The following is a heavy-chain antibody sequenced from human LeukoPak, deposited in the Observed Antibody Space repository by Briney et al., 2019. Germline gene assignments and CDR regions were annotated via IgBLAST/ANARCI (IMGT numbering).Heavy chain of an antibody. V-gene: IGHV5-51*01. J-gene: IGHJ4*02. Sequence: GESLKISCKGSGYSFTTYWIGWVRQMPGKGLECMGIIYPGDSDTRYSPSFQGQVTISADKSISTAYLQWSSLKASDTAMYYCVRRSQYCSAGSCYSGPNFDYWGQGTLVTVSS. D-gene: IGHD2-15*01. CDR3: VRRSQYCSAGSCYSGPNFDY. CDR2: IYPGDSDT. CDR1: GYSFTTYW.